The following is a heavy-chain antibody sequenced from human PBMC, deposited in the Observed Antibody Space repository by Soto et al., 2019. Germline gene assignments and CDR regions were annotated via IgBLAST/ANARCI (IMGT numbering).Heavy chain of an antibody. D-gene: IGHD3-22*01. V-gene: IGHV3-23*01. CDR1: GFTFNNYA. J-gene: IGHJ4*02. CDR3: AKDLMNYYDSSGYYSFDY. Sequence: EVQLLESGGGLVQPGGSLRLSCAASGFTFNNYAMSWVRQAPGKGLEWVSAISGSGGSTYYADSVKGRFTISRDNSKNTLYLQMNSLRAEDTAVYYCAKDLMNYYDSSGYYSFDYWGQGTLVTVSS. CDR2: ISGSGGST.